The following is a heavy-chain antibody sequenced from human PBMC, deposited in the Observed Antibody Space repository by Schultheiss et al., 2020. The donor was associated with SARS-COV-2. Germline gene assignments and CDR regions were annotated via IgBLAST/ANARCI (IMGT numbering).Heavy chain of an antibody. CDR1: GGSISSYY. CDR3: ARHWDALGPKSSSSLTPLSPFGY. Sequence: SETLSLTCTVSGGSISSYYWSWIRQPPGKGLEWIGYIYYSGSTNYNPSLKSRVTISVDTSKNQFSLKLSSVTAADTAVYYCARHWDALGPKSSSSLTPLSPFGYWGQGTLVTVSS. D-gene: IGHD6-6*01. CDR2: IYYSGST. V-gene: IGHV4-59*08. J-gene: IGHJ4*02.